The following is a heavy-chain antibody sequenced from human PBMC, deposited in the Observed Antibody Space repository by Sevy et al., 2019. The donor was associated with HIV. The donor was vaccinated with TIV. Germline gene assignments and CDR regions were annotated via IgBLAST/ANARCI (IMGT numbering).Heavy chain of an antibody. Sequence: GGSLRLSCAASVFTFSNYAMTWVRQAPGRGLEWVAVLSNAGNAKFYADSVKGRFTISRDNSRNTLSLQMNSLRSEDSALYYCARENYFDFTSLRSCDIWGQGTMVTVSS. J-gene: IGHJ3*02. CDR2: LSNAGNAK. D-gene: IGHD3-22*01. V-gene: IGHV3-30-3*01. CDR3: ARENYFDFTSLRSCDI. CDR1: VFTFSNYA.